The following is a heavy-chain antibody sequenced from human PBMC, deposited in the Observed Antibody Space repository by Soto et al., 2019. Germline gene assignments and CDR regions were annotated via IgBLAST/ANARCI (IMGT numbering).Heavy chain of an antibody. CDR3: ARVRRTIFGVVDPYFDY. V-gene: IGHV4-59*01. CDR1: GGSISSYY. Sequence: SETLSLTCTVSGGSISSYYWSWIRQPPGKGLEWIGYIYYSGSTNYNPSLKSRVTISVGTSKNQFSLKLSSVTAADTAVYYCARVRRTIFGVVDPYFDYWGQGTLVTVSS. CDR2: IYYSGST. J-gene: IGHJ4*02. D-gene: IGHD3-3*01.